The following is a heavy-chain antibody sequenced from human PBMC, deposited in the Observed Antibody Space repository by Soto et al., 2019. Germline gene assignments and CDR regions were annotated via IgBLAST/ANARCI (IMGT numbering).Heavy chain of an antibody. J-gene: IGHJ4*02. CDR3: ARETYSGPLDY. V-gene: IGHV3-30*03. CDR2: ISDDGSNK. Sequence: QVQLVESGGGVVQPGRSLRLSCAASGFTFSSYGMHWVRQAPGKGLEWVAVISDDGSNKYYADSVKGRFTISRDNSKNTLYLQMNSLRAEDTAVYYCARETYSGPLDYWRQGTLVTVSS. CDR1: GFTFSSYG. D-gene: IGHD2-15*01.